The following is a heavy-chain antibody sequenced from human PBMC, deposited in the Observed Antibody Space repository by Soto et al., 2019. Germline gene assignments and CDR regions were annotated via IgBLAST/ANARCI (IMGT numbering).Heavy chain of an antibody. CDR1: GYTFTGYA. Sequence: QVQLVQSGAEEKKPGASVKVSCKASGYTFTGYAMHWVRQAPGQRLEWMGWINAGNGNTKYSQKFQGRVTITRDTSASTAYMELSSLRSEVTAVYYCARALAVPADFDYWGQGTLVTVSS. CDR2: INAGNGNT. D-gene: IGHD6-19*01. V-gene: IGHV1-3*05. CDR3: ARALAVPADFDY. J-gene: IGHJ4*02.